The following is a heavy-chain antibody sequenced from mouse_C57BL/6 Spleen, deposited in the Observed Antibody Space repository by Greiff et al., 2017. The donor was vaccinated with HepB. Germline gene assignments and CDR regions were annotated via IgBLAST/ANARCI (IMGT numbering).Heavy chain of an antibody. CDR2: IHPNSGST. V-gene: IGHV1-64*01. D-gene: IGHD1-1*01. Sequence: QVQLQQPGAELVKPGASVKLSCKASGYTFTSYWMPWVKQRPGQGLEWIGMIHPNSGSTNYNEKFKSKATLTVDKSSSTAYMQLSSLTSEDSAVYYCARGDFYWFFDYWGQGTTLTVSS. CDR1: GYTFTSYW. J-gene: IGHJ2*01. CDR3: ARGDFYWFFDY.